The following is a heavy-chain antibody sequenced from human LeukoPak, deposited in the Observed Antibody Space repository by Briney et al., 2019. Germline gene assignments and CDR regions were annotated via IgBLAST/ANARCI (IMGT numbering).Heavy chain of an antibody. Sequence: SETLSLTCTVSGGSISNHYWSWIRQAPGKGLERIGYVYYSGSTNYNPSVKSRVTISVDTSNNQFSLRLSSVTAADTAVYYCAKHLTNAYYDMIWFDPWGQGTLVTVTS. D-gene: IGHD3-16*01. CDR2: VYYSGST. V-gene: IGHV4-59*11. CDR3: AKHLTNAYYDMIWFDP. J-gene: IGHJ5*02. CDR1: GGSISNHY.